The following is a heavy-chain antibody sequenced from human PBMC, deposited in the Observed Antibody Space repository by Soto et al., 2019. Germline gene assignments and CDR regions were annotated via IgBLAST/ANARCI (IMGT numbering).Heavy chain of an antibody. V-gene: IGHV1-24*01. J-gene: IGHJ6*02. CDR3: AIPNYYGSGSPYGMDV. CDR1: GYTLTELS. Sequence: ASVKVSCKVPGYTLTELSMHWVRQAPGKGLEWMGGFDPEDGETIYAQKFQGRVTMTEDTSTDTAYMELSSLRSEDTAVYYCAIPNYYGSGSPYGMDVWGQGTTVTVS. CDR2: FDPEDGET. D-gene: IGHD3-10*01.